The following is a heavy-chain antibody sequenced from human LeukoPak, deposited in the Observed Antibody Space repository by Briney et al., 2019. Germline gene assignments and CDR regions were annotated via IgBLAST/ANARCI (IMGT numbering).Heavy chain of an antibody. CDR2: ISGSGGST. V-gene: IGHV3-23*01. CDR1: GFTFSSYA. J-gene: IGHJ4*02. D-gene: IGHD6-19*01. CDR3: AKDGTTYSSGWYFINLFDY. Sequence: PGGSLRLSCAASGFTFSSYAMSWVRQAPGKGLEWVSAISGSGGSTYYADSVKGRFTISRDNSKNTPYLQMNSLRAEDTAVYYCAKDGTTYSSGWYFINLFDYWGQGTLVTVSS.